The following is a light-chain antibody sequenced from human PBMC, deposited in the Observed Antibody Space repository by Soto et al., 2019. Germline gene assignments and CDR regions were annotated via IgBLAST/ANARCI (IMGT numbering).Light chain of an antibody. Sequence: DVVMTQTPLSPSARPGQPASISCKSSQSLLHITGETFLFWYLQKPGQSPQLLIYEVSTRVSGVPDRFSGSGSGTDFTLQISRVETDDVGIYYCMQSTQLPPTFGQGTRLEIK. V-gene: IGKV2D-29*02. CDR2: EVS. CDR1: QSLLHITGETF. J-gene: IGKJ5*01. CDR3: MQSTQLPPT.